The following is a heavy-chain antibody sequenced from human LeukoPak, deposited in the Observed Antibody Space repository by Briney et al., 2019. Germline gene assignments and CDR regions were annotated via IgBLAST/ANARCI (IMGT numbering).Heavy chain of an antibody. D-gene: IGHD3-3*01. J-gene: IGHJ6*03. Sequence: PGGSLRLSCAASGLTFDDYTMHWLRQAPGKGLEWVSLISWDGGSTYYADSVKGRFTISRDNSKNSLYLQMNSLRTEDTALYYCAKEGYYDFWSGSPPHYYYYYMDVWGKGTTVTVSS. CDR3: AKEGYYDFWSGSPPHYYYYYMDV. CDR2: ISWDGGST. V-gene: IGHV3-43*01. CDR1: GLTFDDYT.